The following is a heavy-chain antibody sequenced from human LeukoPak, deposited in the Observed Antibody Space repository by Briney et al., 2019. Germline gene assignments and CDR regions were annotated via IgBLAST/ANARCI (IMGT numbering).Heavy chain of an antibody. D-gene: IGHD5-18*01. CDR1: GFTFSSYA. CDR3: ARASYGYGNNWFDP. Sequence: GGSLRLSCAASGFTFSSYAMHWVRQAPGKGMEYVSAISSNGGSTYYANSVKGRFTISRDNSKNTVYLQMGSLRAEDMAVYYCARASYGYGNNWFDPWGQGTLVTVSS. V-gene: IGHV3-64*01. CDR2: ISSNGGST. J-gene: IGHJ5*02.